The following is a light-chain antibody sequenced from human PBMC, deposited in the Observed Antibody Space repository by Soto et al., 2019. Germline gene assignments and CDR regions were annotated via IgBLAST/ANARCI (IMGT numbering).Light chain of an antibody. CDR1: SGHSSYA. CDR3: QTWGTGTHVV. V-gene: IGLV4-69*01. CDR2: LNSDGSH. Sequence: QLVLTQSPSASASLGASVKLTCTLSSGHSSYAIAWHQQQPEKGPRYLMKLNSDGSHSKGDGIPDRFSGSSSGAERYLTISSLQSEDEADYYCQTWGTGTHVVFGAGTKLTVL. J-gene: IGLJ2*01.